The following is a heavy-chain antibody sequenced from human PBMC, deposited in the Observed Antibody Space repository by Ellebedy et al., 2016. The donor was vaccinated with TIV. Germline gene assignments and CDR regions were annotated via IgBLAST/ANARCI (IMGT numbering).Heavy chain of an antibody. D-gene: IGHD3-16*02. CDR1: GGSFSGYY. V-gene: IGHV4-34*01. CDR2: INHHGSS. Sequence: MPSETLSLTCAVSGGSFSGYYWSWVRQAPGKGLEWIAEINHHGSSGYNPSLKSRVTISVDSSKKQFSLKMTSLTAADTAVYYCARGGTFGGVIASISWGQGTLVTVSS. CDR3: ARGGTFGGVIASIS. J-gene: IGHJ4*02.